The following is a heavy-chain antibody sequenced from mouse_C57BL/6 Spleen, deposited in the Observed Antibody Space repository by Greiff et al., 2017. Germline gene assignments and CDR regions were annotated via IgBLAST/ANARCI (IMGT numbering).Heavy chain of an antibody. CDR2: IYPRSGNT. CDR3: AREGGGLFDY. V-gene: IGHV1-81*01. CDR1: GYTFTSYG. Sequence: LVESGAELARPGASVKLSCKASGYTFTSYGISWVKQRTGQGLEWIGEIYPRSGNTYYNEKFKGKATLTADKSSSTAYMELRSLTSEDSAVYFCAREGGGLFDYWGQGTTLTVSS. J-gene: IGHJ2*01.